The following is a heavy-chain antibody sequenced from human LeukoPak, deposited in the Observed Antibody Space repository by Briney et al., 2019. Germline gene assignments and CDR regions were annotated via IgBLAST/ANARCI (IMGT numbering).Heavy chain of an antibody. D-gene: IGHD6-13*01. CDR1: GGSFSGYY. Sequence: PSETLSLTCAVYGGSFSGYYWSWIRQPPGKGLEWIGEINHSGSTNYNPSLKSRVTISVDTSKNQISLKLSSVTAADTAVYYCASCWGPAAGTSCWFDPWGQGTLVTVSS. V-gene: IGHV4-34*01. CDR3: ASCWGPAAGTSCWFDP. J-gene: IGHJ5*02. CDR2: INHSGST.